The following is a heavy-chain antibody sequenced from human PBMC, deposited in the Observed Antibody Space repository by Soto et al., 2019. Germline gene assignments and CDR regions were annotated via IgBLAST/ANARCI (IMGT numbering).Heavy chain of an antibody. V-gene: IGHV3-74*01. CDR3: AKVLSASYSSSWYYAFDI. CDR2: INSDGSST. CDR1: GFTFSSYA. J-gene: IGHJ3*02. D-gene: IGHD6-13*01. Sequence: GGSLRLSCAASGFTFSSYAMSWVRQAPGKGLVWVSRINSDGSSTSYADSVKGRFTISRDNAKNTLYLQMNSLRAEDTAVYYCAKVLSASYSSSWYYAFDIWGQGTMVTVSS.